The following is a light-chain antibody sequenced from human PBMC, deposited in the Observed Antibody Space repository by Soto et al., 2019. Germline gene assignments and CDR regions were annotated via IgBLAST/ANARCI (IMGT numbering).Light chain of an antibody. V-gene: IGKV3-11*01. Sequence: EIVLTQSPATLSLSLGDRATLSCRARQSIYSYLAWYQQKPGQAPRLLIHDASNRVTGVPARFSGSGSGTDFTLTISSLEPEDFAVYYCQQRSNWPTFGQGTKVEIK. J-gene: IGKJ1*01. CDR2: DAS. CDR1: QSIYSY. CDR3: QQRSNWPT.